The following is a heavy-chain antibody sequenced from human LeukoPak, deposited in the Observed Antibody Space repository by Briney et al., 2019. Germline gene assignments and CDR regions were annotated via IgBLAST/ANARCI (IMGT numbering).Heavy chain of an antibody. Sequence: GGSLRLSCAASGFTFSSYSMNWVSQAPGKGLEWVSSISSSSYIYYADSVKGRFTISRDNAKNSLYLQMNSLRAEDTAVYYCARDPYDFWSGPPSELDYWGQGTLVTVSS. CDR3: ARDPYDFWSGPPSELDY. V-gene: IGHV3-21*01. CDR1: GFTFSSYS. D-gene: IGHD3-3*01. CDR2: ISSSSYI. J-gene: IGHJ4*02.